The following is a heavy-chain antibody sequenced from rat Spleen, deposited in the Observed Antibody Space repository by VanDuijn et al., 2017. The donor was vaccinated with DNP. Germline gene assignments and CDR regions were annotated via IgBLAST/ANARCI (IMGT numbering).Heavy chain of an antibody. CDR1: GFTFISSY. CDR3: ARWNDGLDY. CDR2: INTGSGGT. D-gene: IGHD1-12*02. J-gene: IGHJ2*01. Sequence: QIQLQQSGAELTRPDSSVKISCKASGFTFISSYIGWIKQTTGQGLEYIGYINTGSGGTNYNEKFKGKATLTVDKSSSTAFMQLSSLTPDDSAVYYCARWNDGLDYWGQGVMVTVSS. V-gene: IGHV1-43*01.